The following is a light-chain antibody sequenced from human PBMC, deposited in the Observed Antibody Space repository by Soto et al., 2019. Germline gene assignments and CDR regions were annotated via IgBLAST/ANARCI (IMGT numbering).Light chain of an antibody. J-gene: IGKJ1*01. CDR2: GAS. V-gene: IGKV3-15*01. CDR1: QSVSSN. CDR3: QQYKNWPSGT. Sequence: EIVMTQSPATLSVSPGERATLSCRASQSVSSNLAWYQQKPGQAPRLLIYGASTRATGVPARFSGSGSGTEFTLTISSLQSEDFAVYYCQQYKNWPSGTFGQGTKVEIK.